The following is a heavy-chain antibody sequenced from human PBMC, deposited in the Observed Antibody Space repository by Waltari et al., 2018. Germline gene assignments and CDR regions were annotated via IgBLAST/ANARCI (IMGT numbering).Heavy chain of an antibody. J-gene: IGHJ5*02. Sequence: QVQLQQWGAGLLKPSETLSLTCAVYGGSFSGYYWSWIRPPPGPGLDGIGEINHSGSTNYNPSLKSRVTISVDTSKNQFSLKLSSVTAADTAVYYCARGKYDFWSGYYTPQQRSWFDPWGQGTLVTVSS. CDR1: GGSFSGYY. V-gene: IGHV4-34*01. CDR2: INHSGST. CDR3: ARGKYDFWSGYYTPQQRSWFDP. D-gene: IGHD3-3*01.